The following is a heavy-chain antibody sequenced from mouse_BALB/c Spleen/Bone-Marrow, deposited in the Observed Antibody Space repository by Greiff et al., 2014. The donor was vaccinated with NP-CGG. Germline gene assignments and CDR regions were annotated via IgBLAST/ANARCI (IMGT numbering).Heavy chain of an antibody. J-gene: IGHJ3*01. CDR2: IHYSGST. D-gene: IGHD2-1*01. V-gene: IGHV3-1*02. Sequence: VQLKESGPDLVKPSQSLSLTCTVTGYSITSGYSWPWIRQFPGNKLEWMGYIHYSGSTNYNPSLKSRISITRDTSKNQFFLQLNSVTTEDTATYYCARREGNHAAWFAYWGQGTLVTVSA. CDR3: ARREGNHAAWFAY. CDR1: GYSITSGYS.